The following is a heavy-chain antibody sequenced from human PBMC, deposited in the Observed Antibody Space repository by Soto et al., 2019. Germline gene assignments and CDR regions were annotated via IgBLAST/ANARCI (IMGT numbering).Heavy chain of an antibody. CDR3: VRASSSGSYFDY. Sequence: GGSLRLSCAASGFTFRSFSMNWVRQAPGEGLEWVSSISSSSNYMYYADSLKGRFTISRDNAKDSLFLQMHSLRAEDTAVYYCVRASSSGSYFDYWGQGTLVTVSS. CDR1: GFTFRSFS. CDR2: ISSSSNYM. D-gene: IGHD6-6*01. V-gene: IGHV3-21*01. J-gene: IGHJ4*02.